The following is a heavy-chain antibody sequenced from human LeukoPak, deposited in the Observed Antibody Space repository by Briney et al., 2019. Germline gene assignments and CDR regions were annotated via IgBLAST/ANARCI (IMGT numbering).Heavy chain of an antibody. J-gene: IGHJ4*02. CDR3: ARNCSTTSCQKGDY. CDR1: GYTFTSYA. Sequence: ASVKVSCKASGYTFTSYAISWVRQAPGQGLEWMGWISPYNGYAKYTQRLQGRVTMTTDTSTSTAYMDLRSLTSDDTAVYYCARNCSTTSCQKGDYWGQGTLVTVSS. CDR2: ISPYNGYA. V-gene: IGHV1-18*01. D-gene: IGHD2-2*01.